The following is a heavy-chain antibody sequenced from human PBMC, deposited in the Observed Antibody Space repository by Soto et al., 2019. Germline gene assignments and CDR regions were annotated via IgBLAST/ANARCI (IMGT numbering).Heavy chain of an antibody. CDR3: ARDYRFNIVAHSFDI. V-gene: IGHV3-66*01. CDR2: IYSAGST. D-gene: IGHD5-12*01. J-gene: IGHJ3*02. Sequence: EVQLVESGGGLVQPGGSLRLSCAASGFTVSSNYMSWVRQAPGKGLECVSLIYSAGSTYYANSVKGRFTISRDTSKNTLYLQMNSLRAEDTSVYYCARDYRFNIVAHSFDIWGQGTMVTVSS. CDR1: GFTVSSNY.